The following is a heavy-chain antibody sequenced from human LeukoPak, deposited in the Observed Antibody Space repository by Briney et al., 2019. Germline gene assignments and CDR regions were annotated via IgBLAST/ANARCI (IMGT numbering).Heavy chain of an antibody. D-gene: IGHD2-2*01. Sequence: RAGGSLRLSCAASGFTFNNFGMPWVRQAPGKGLEWVAVIWYDGSNKYYADSVKGRFTISRDNSKNTLYLQMNSLRAEDTAVYYCARGGKNAYIYYFDYWGQGTLVTVSS. CDR2: IWYDGSNK. V-gene: IGHV3-33*01. J-gene: IGHJ4*02. CDR1: GFTFNNFG. CDR3: ARGGKNAYIYYFDY.